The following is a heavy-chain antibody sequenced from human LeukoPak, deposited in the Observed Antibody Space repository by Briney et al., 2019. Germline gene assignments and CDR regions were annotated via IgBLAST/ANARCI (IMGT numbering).Heavy chain of an antibody. CDR2: ISYDGSNK. CDR1: GFTFSSYA. Sequence: HPGGSLRLSCAASGFTFSSYAMHWVRQAPGKGLEWVAVISYDGSNKYYADSVKGRFTISRDNSKNTLYLQMNSLRAEDTAVYYCARDTKTIFSYWGQGTLVTVSS. D-gene: IGHD3-10*02. J-gene: IGHJ4*02. CDR3: ARDTKTIFSY. V-gene: IGHV3-30-3*01.